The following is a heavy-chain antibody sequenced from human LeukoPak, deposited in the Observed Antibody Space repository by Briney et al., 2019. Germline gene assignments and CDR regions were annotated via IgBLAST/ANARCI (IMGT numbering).Heavy chain of an antibody. D-gene: IGHD6-19*01. Sequence: SETLSLTCAVSGGSISSSNWWSWVRQPPGKGLEWIGEIYHSGSTNYNPSLKSRVTISVDKSKNQFSLKLSSVTAADTAVYYCARVGPAVAGEFDYWGQGTLVTVSS. CDR3: ARVGPAVAGEFDY. V-gene: IGHV4-4*02. J-gene: IGHJ4*02. CDR1: GGSISSSNW. CDR2: IYHSGST.